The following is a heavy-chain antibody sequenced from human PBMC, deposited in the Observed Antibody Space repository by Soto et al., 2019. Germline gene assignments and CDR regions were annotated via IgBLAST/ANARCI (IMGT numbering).Heavy chain of an antibody. Sequence: GGSLRLSCAASGFTFSSYWMSWVRQAPGKGLEWAANIKQDGSEKYYVDSVKGRFTISRDNAKNSLYLQMNSLRAEDTAVYYCARDPEGDINAFDIWGQGTMVTVSS. CDR3: ARDPEGDINAFDI. D-gene: IGHD2-15*01. CDR2: IKQDGSEK. CDR1: GFTFSSYW. J-gene: IGHJ3*02. V-gene: IGHV3-7*01.